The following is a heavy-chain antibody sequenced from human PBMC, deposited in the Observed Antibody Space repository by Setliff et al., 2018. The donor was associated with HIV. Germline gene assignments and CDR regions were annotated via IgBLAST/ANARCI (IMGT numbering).Heavy chain of an antibody. D-gene: IGHD6-6*01. CDR3: ARGQLWAARLPGDY. CDR2: IYYSGSI. J-gene: IGHJ4*02. CDR1: GYSISSNDW. Sequence: PSETLSLTCVVSGYSISSNDWWGWIRQSPGKGLEWIGYIYYSGSIYYNPSLKSRVTISVDTSKNQFSLKLSPVTAADTAVYYCARGQLWAARLPGDYWGQGTLVTVSS. V-gene: IGHV4-28*05.